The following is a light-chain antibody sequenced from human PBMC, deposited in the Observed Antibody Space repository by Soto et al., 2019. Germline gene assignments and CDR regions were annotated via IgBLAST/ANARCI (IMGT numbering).Light chain of an antibody. Sequence: DIQMTQSPSTLSASVGDRVTITCRASQSISYWLAWYQQKPGKAPKLLIYDASSLESGVPSRFSGSGSGTELTLTISSLQPDDSATYYCQRYDYFTTFGQGTKLEIK. CDR3: QRYDYFTT. CDR1: QSISYW. CDR2: DAS. V-gene: IGKV1-5*01. J-gene: IGKJ2*01.